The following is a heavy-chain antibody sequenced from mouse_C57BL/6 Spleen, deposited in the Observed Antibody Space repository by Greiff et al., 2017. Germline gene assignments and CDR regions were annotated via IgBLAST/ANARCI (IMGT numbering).Heavy chain of an antibody. V-gene: IGHV1-82*01. D-gene: IGHD1-1*01. J-gene: IGHJ1*03. Sequence: VQLQQSGPELVKPGASVKISCKASGYAFSSSWMNWVKQRPGKGLEWIGRIYPGDGDTNYNGKFKGKATLTADKSSSTAYMQLSSLTSEDSAVYFCARSPQNYYGSSPWYFDVWGTGTTVTVSS. CDR1: GYAFSSSW. CDR2: IYPGDGDT. CDR3: ARSPQNYYGSSPWYFDV.